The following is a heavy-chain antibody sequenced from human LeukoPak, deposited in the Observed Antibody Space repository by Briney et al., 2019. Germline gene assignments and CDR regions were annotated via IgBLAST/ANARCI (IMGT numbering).Heavy chain of an antibody. CDR3: ARDSSSSLYRNAFDI. Sequence: PGGSLRLSCAASGFTFSSYSMNWVRQAPGKGLEWVSSISSSSSYIYYADSVKGRFTISRDNAKNSLYLQMNSLRAEDTAVYYCARDSSSSLYRNAFDIWGQGIMVTVSS. V-gene: IGHV3-21*01. D-gene: IGHD6-13*01. CDR1: GFTFSSYS. CDR2: ISSSSSYI. J-gene: IGHJ3*02.